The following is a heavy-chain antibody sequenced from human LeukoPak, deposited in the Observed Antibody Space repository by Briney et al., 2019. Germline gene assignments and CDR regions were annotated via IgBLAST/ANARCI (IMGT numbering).Heavy chain of an antibody. D-gene: IGHD6-19*01. J-gene: IGHJ6*03. Sequence: GGSLRLSCAASGFTFSSYWMSWVRQAPGKGLEWVANIKQDGSEKYYEDSVKGRFTISRDNAKNSLYLQMNSLRAEDTAVYYCARGSQWLVRFYYYYYMDVWGKGTTVTVSS. V-gene: IGHV3-7*01. CDR3: ARGSQWLVRFYYYYYMDV. CDR1: GFTFSSYW. CDR2: IKQDGSEK.